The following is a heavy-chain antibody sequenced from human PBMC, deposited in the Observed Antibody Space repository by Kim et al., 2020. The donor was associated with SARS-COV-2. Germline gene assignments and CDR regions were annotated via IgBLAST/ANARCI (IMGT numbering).Heavy chain of an antibody. D-gene: IGHD4-17*01. CDR2: ISGSGDST. CDR1: AFTFRSYA. V-gene: IGHV3-23*01. Sequence: GGSLRLSCAASAFTFRSYAMDWVRQAPGKGLEWVSAISGSGDSTYYADSVKGRFTISRDNSKNTLYLQMNSLRAEDTAVYYCAKVMSGDYVGRDYFDYWGAGTLGTVS. CDR3: AKVMSGDYVGRDYFDY. J-gene: IGHJ4*02.